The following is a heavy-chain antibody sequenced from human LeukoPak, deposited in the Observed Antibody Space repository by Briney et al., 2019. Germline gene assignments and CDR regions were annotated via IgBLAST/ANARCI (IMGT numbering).Heavy chain of an antibody. CDR3: ARDLDRYSSGWYGGY. CDR1: GFTYSSYS. CDR2: ISSSSSYI. J-gene: IGHJ4*02. Sequence: GGSLRLSCAASGFTYSSYSMNWVRQAPGKGLEWVSSISSSSSYIYYADSVKGRFTISRDNAKNSLYLQMNSLRAEDTAVYYCARDLDRYSSGWYGGYWGQGTLVTVSS. V-gene: IGHV3-21*01. D-gene: IGHD6-19*01.